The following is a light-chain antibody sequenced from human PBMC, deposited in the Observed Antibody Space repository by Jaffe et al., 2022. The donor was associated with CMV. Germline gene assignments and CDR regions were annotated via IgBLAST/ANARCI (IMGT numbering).Light chain of an antibody. CDR3: QQYGSPPRT. V-gene: IGKV3-20*01. CDR2: GAS. CDR1: EIIAGRY. J-gene: IGKJ1*01. Sequence: EILLTQSPDTLSLSPGERATLSCRASEIIAGRYLAWYQQKPGQAPRLLIHGASSRATGIPDRFSGSGSGTDFTLNINGLEPEDFAVYYCQQYGSPPRTFGQGTKVEIK.